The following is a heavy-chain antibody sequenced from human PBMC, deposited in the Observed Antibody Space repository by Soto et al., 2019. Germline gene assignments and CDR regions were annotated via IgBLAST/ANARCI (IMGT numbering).Heavy chain of an antibody. CDR3: ARERGYTYGDAFDI. CDR2: FSSGSIYI. V-gene: IGHV3-48*03. CDR1: GFSFSSCE. J-gene: IGHJ3*02. Sequence: EVQLVESGGGLVQPGGSLRLSCAASGFSFSSCEMNWVRQAPGKGLEWVSSFSSGSIYIYYADSVKGRFTISRDNAKNSLYLQMNSLRAEDTAVYYCARERGYTYGDAFDIWGQGTMVTVSS. D-gene: IGHD5-18*01.